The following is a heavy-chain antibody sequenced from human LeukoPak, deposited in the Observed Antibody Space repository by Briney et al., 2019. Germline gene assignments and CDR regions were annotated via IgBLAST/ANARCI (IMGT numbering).Heavy chain of an antibody. CDR1: GYTFTSYG. J-gene: IGHJ4*02. D-gene: IGHD1-7*01. V-gene: IGHV1-18*01. Sequence: ASVKVSCKASGYTFTSYGISWVRQAPGQGLEWMGWISAYNGNTNCAQKLQGRVTMTTDTSTSTAYMELRSLRSDDTAVYYCARVQYNWNYFSYFDYWGQGTLVTVSS. CDR3: ARVQYNWNYFSYFDY. CDR2: ISAYNGNT.